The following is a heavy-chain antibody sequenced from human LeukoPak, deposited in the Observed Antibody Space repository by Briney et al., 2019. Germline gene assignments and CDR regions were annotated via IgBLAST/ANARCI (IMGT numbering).Heavy chain of an antibody. CDR1: GFTFSTYG. CDR3: AKDGHSSSWPNDAFDI. V-gene: IGHV3-30*18. CDR2: ISYDGSIK. Sequence: GGSLRLSCAASGFTFSTYGMHWVRQAPGKGLEWVAIISYDGSIKYYADSVKGRFTISRDNSKNTVHLQMNSLRAEDTAVYYCAKDGHSSSWPNDAFDIWGQGTMVTVSS. D-gene: IGHD6-13*01. J-gene: IGHJ3*02.